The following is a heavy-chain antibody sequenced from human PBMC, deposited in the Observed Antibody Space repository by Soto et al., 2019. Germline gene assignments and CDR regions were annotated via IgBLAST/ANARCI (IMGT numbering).Heavy chain of an antibody. Sequence: PGESLKISCKGSGYRFTSYWIGWVRQMPGKGLEWMAIIYPGDSDTRYSPSFQGQVTISADKSISTAYLQWSSLKASDTAMYYCARQIYDSDTGPNFQYYFDSWGQGTPVTVSS. J-gene: IGHJ4*02. V-gene: IGHV5-51*01. CDR2: IYPGDSDT. CDR1: GYRFTSYW. D-gene: IGHD3-22*01. CDR3: ARQIYDSDTGPNFQYYFDS.